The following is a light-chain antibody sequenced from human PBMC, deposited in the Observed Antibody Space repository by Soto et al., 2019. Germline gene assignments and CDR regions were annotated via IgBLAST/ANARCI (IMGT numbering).Light chain of an antibody. CDR1: SSDVGGYNY. CDR3: SSYTSSSTPLYV. CDR2: DVS. Sequence: QSVLTQPASVSWSPGQSITISCTGTSSDVGGYNYVSWYQQHPGKAPKLMIYDVSNRPSGVSNRFSSSKSGNTASLTISVLQAEDEADYYCSSYTSSSTPLYVFGTGTKVTVL. J-gene: IGLJ1*01. V-gene: IGLV2-14*01.